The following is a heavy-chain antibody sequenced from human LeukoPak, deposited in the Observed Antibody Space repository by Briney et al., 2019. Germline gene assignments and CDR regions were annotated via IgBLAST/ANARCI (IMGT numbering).Heavy chain of an antibody. V-gene: IGHV3-15*01. CDR1: GFTFSNAW. J-gene: IGHJ4*02. Sequence: GGSLRLSCAASGFTFSNAWMSWVRQAPGKGLEWVGRIKSKTDGGTTDYAAPVKGRFTISRDDSKNTLYLRMNSLKTEDTAVYYCTTAYYYGSGSPFDYWGQGTLVTVSS. D-gene: IGHD3-10*01. CDR3: TTAYYYGSGSPFDY. CDR2: IKSKTDGGTT.